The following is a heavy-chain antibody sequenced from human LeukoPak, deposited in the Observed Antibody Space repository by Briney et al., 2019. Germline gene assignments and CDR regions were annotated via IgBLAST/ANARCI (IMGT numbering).Heavy chain of an antibody. D-gene: IGHD2-2*01. Sequence: GGSLRLSCAASGFTFSSSAMSWVRQAPGKGLEWVANIKQDGSEKYYVDSVKGRFTISRDNAKNSLYLQMNSLRAEDTAVYYCAINYACDYWGQGTLVTVSS. V-gene: IGHV3-7*01. CDR1: GFTFSSSA. CDR2: IKQDGSEK. J-gene: IGHJ4*02. CDR3: AINYACDY.